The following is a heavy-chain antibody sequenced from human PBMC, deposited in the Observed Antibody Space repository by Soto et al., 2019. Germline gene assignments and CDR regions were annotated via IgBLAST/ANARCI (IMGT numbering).Heavy chain of an antibody. CDR3: ARVGLGAYDY. Sequence: QVQLVQSGAEVKKPGSSVKVSCKASGGIFSNFAFNWMRQAPGQGLEWMGGIIPTLGTPHYAQKFLGRVTITADESTRTVYMEMSSLTVEDTDVYYCARVGLGAYDYWGQGPLVIVSS. CDR1: GGIFSNFA. D-gene: IGHD6-19*01. J-gene: IGHJ4*02. CDR2: IIPTLGTP. V-gene: IGHV1-69*01.